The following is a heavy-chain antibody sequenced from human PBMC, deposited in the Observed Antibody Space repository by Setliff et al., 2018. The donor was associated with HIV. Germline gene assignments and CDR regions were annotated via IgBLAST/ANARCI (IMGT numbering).Heavy chain of an antibody. CDR2: INGSGDIT. J-gene: IGHJ4*02. CDR1: GFTFRSYA. CDR3: AKRLTNSPIDY. V-gene: IGHV3-23*01. D-gene: IGHD1-1*01. Sequence: GGSLRLSCTASGFTFRSYAMNWVRQAPGKGLEWVSDINGSGDITYYADSVKGRFTISRDNSKNTLYLQMNSLRAEDTAVYYCAKRLTNSPIDYWGQGTLVTVSS.